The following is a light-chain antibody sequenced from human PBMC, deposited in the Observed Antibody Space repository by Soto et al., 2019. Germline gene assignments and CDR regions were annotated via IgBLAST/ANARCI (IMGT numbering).Light chain of an antibody. J-gene: IGKJ2*01. Sequence: EIVLTQSPATLSVSPGERATLSCRASQSANNNLAWYQQKAGQAPRLLIYGASTRAPGVPARFSGSGFGTEFALTISSLQSEDIAVYNCHHYNHWYTFGQGTQLAIK. CDR2: GAS. CDR1: QSANNN. CDR3: HHYNHWYT. V-gene: IGKV3-15*01.